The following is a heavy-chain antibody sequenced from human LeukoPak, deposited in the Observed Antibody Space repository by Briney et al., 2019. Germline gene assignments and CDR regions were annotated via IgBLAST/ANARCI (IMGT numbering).Heavy chain of an antibody. Sequence: PGGSLRLSCAASGITFSSYGMSWVRQAPGKGLEWVSSISSTGGTTYYADSVKGRFTISRDNSKNTLFLQVNSLRAEDTAVYYCAKGGAVSSKSITMIRGTRRYYYYMDVWGKGTTVTISS. V-gene: IGHV3-23*01. CDR3: AKGGAVSSKSITMIRGTRRYYYYMDV. D-gene: IGHD3-10*01. CDR2: ISSTGGTT. J-gene: IGHJ6*03. CDR1: GITFSSYG.